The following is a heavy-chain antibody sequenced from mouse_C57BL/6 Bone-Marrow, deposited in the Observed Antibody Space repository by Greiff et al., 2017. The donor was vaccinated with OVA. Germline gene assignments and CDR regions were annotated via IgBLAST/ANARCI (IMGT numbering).Heavy chain of an antibody. D-gene: IGHD1-1*01. V-gene: IGHV10-1*01. CDR1: GFSFNTYA. Sequence: EVMLVESGGGLVQPKGSLKLSCAASGFSFNTYAMNWVRQAPGKGLEWVARIRSKSNNYATYYADSVKDRFTISRDDSESMLYLQMNNLKTEDTAMYYCVGYYGSPTGYFDVWGTGTTVTVSS. CDR2: IRSKSNNYAT. J-gene: IGHJ1*03. CDR3: VGYYGSPTGYFDV.